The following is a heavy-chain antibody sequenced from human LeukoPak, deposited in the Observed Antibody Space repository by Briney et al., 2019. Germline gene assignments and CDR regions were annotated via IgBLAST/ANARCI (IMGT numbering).Heavy chain of an antibody. CDR1: GFTFSSSG. D-gene: IGHD3-10*01. Sequence: PGRSLRLSCAASGFTFSSSGMHCVRQAPGKGLEWVAVISYDGSNKYYADSVKGRFTISRDNSKDTLYLQMNSLRAEDTAVYYCVKGVYYGSGSYYNTEHYYYYYGLDVWGQGTTVTVSS. V-gene: IGHV3-30*18. CDR2: ISYDGSNK. J-gene: IGHJ6*02. CDR3: VKGVYYGSGSYYNTEHYYYYYGLDV.